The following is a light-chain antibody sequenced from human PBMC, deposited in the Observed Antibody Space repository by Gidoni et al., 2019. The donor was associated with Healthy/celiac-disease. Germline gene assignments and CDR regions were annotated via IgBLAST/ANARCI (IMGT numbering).Light chain of an antibody. CDR1: QGIRND. V-gene: IGKV1-6*01. CDR3: LQDYNYPRT. J-gene: IGKJ1*01. CDR2: AAS. Sequence: AIQMTQSPSSLSASVGDRFTITCQASQGIRNDLGWYQQKPGKAPKLLIYAASSLQSGVPSRFSGSGSGTDFTLTISSLQPEDFATYYCLQDYNYPRTFGQGTKVEIK.